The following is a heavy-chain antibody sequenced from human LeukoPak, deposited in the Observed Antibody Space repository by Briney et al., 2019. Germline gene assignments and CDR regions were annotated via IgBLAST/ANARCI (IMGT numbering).Heavy chain of an antibody. CDR3: ARVQGHPPNGLDI. V-gene: IGHV3-74*01. CDR1: GFTFSSYW. D-gene: IGHD2-8*01. CDR2: INSDGSST. Sequence: AGGSLRLSCAASGFTFSSYWMHWVRQAPGKGLVWVSRINSDGSSTSYADAVKGRFTISRDNAKNTAYLQMNSLRAEDTAVYYCARVQGHPPNGLDIWGQGTMATVSS. J-gene: IGHJ3*02.